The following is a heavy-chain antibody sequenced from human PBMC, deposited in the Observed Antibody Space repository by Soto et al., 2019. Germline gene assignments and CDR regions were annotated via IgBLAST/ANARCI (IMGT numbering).Heavy chain of an antibody. CDR2: ISGSGGST. Sequence: EVQLLESGGGLVQPGGSLRLSCAASGFTFSSYALSWVRQAPGKGLECVSAISGSGGSTYYAESVKGRFTISRDSSKNTLYLQMNSLRAEDPAVYYCAKDSGSYDYWGQGTLVTVSS. J-gene: IGHJ4*02. CDR3: AKDSGSYDY. D-gene: IGHD1-26*01. CDR1: GFTFSSYA. V-gene: IGHV3-23*01.